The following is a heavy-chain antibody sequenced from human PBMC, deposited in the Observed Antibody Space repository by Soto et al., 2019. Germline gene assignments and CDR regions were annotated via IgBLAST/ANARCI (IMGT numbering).Heavy chain of an antibody. V-gene: IGHV1-3*01. CDR2: INAGNGNT. CDR3: ARGSLWCSSTRCYGFVY. CDR1: GYTFTSYA. J-gene: IGHJ4*02. Sequence: ASVTVSCKASGYTFTSYAMHWVRQAPGQRLEWMGWINAGNGNTKCSQKFQGRVTITRDTSASTAYMELSSLRSEDTAVYYCARGSLWCSSTRCYGFVYWGQGTLVTVPS. D-gene: IGHD2-2*01.